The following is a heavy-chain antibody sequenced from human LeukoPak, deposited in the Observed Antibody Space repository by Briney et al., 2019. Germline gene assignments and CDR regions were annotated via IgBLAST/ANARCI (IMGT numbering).Heavy chain of an antibody. D-gene: IGHD6-19*01. CDR2: ISAYNGNT. J-gene: IGHJ4*02. Sequence: GASVKVSCKASGYTFTSYGISWVRQAPGQGLEWMGWISAYNGNTNYAQKLQGRVTMTTDTSTSTAYMELRSLRSDDTAVYYCARVVSVVAGRGGTDYWGQGTLVTVSS. CDR1: GYTFTSYG. CDR3: ARVVSVVAGRGGTDY. V-gene: IGHV1-18*01.